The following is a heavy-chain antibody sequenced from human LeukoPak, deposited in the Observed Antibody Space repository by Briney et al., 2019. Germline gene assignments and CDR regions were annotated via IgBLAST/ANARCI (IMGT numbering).Heavy chain of an antibody. CDR2: IKQDGSEK. Sequence: GGSLRLSCAASGFTFSSYSMNWVRQAPGKGLEWVANIKQDGSEKYYVDSVKGRFTISRDNAKNSLFLQMNSLRAEDTAVYYCAACSSTSSTVYYYYYMDVWGKGTTVTVSS. D-gene: IGHD2-2*01. CDR1: GFTFSSYS. V-gene: IGHV3-7*01. J-gene: IGHJ6*03. CDR3: AACSSTSSTVYYYYYMDV.